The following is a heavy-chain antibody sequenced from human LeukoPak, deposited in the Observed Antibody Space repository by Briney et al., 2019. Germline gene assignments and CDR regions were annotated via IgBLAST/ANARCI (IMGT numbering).Heavy chain of an antibody. J-gene: IGHJ5*02. D-gene: IGHD1-14*01. CDR2: IYYSGST. V-gene: IGHV4-39*07. Sequence: PSETLSLTCTVSGGSISSSSYYWGWIRQPPGKGLEWIGSIYYSGSTYYNPSLKSRVTISVDTSKNQFSLKLSSVTAADTAVYYCARGGTSRIFDPWGQGTLVTVSS. CDR3: ARGGTSRIFDP. CDR1: GGSISSSSYY.